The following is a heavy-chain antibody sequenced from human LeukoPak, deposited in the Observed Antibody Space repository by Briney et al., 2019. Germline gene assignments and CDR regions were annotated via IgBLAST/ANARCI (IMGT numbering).Heavy chain of an antibody. V-gene: IGHV3-9*01. CDR2: ISWNSGSI. CDR3: AKDHFPFYYGGNFYYYGMDV. Sequence: PGGSLRLSCAASGFTFDDYAMHWVRQAPGEGLEWVSGISWNSGSIGYADSVKGRFTISRDNAKNSLYLQMNSLRAEDTALYYCAKDHFPFYYGGNFYYYGMDVWGQGTTVTVSS. D-gene: IGHD4-23*01. CDR1: GFTFDDYA. J-gene: IGHJ6*02.